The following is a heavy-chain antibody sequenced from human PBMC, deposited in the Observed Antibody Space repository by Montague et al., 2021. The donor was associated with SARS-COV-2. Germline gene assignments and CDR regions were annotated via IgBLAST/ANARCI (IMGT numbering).Heavy chain of an antibody. J-gene: IGHJ4*02. Sequence: SETLSLTCTVSGGSISSYYWSWIRQPPGKGLEWIGYMYYSGSTNYNPSLKSRVTLSVDTSKNQFSLTLSSATAADTAVYYCARDFAYWGQGTLVTVSS. V-gene: IGHV4-59*01. CDR3: ARDFAY. CDR1: GGSISSYY. CDR2: MYYSGST.